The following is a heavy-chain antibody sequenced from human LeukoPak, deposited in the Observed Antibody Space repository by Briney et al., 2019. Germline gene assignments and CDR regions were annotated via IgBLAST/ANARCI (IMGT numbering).Heavy chain of an antibody. D-gene: IGHD3-22*01. CDR3: ARHGRDSSGYYLYYFDY. CDR1: GGSISSYY. J-gene: IGHJ4*02. CDR2: IYYSGST. V-gene: IGHV4-59*08. Sequence: PSETLSLTCTVSGGSISSYYWSWIRQPPRKGLEWIGYIYYSGSTNYNPSPKGRVTISVDTSKNQFSLKLSSVTAADTAVYYCARHGRDSSGYYLYYFDYWGQGTLVTVSS.